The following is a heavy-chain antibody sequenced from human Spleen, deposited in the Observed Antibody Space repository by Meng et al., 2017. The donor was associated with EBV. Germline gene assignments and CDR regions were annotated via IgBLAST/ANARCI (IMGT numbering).Heavy chain of an antibody. J-gene: IGHJ5*02. D-gene: IGHD4/OR15-4a*01. CDR3: ARGGYGTNYFDP. V-gene: IGHV4-61*01. CDR1: GASISPGCYY. CDR2: VYFSVST. Sequence: VQLQGSGPRLVKRSETLSLTCTVAGASISPGCYYWTWIRQTPGKGLEWLGYVYFSVSTNYNPSLKSRVTMSIDTSKNQFSLNLRSATAADAAVYFCARGGYGTNYFDPWGQGTLVTVSS.